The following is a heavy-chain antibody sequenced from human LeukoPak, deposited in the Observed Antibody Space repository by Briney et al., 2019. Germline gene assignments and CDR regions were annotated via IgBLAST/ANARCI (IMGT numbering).Heavy chain of an antibody. V-gene: IGHV4-34*01. CDR1: GSSISGLY. Sequence: PSETLSLTCSVSGSSISGLYWSWIRQPPGKGLEWIGEINHSGSTNYNPSLKSRVTISVDTSKNQFSLKLSSVTAADTAVYYCARGKIFGVVRSPLEFDPWGQGTLVTVSS. J-gene: IGHJ5*02. D-gene: IGHD3-3*01. CDR2: INHSGST. CDR3: ARGKIFGVVRSPLEFDP.